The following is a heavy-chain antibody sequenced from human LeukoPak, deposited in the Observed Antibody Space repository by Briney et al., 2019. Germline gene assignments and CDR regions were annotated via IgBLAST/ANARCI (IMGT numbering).Heavy chain of an antibody. J-gene: IGHJ6*03. CDR2: ITGSGDST. CDR3: AKDSTHDYFYKYMDA. D-gene: IGHD5/OR15-5a*01. Sequence: GGSLRLSCAASGFTFSSYAITWVRQAPGKGLEWVSVITGSGDSTYYADSVKGRFTISRDNSKNTLYLQMKSLGAEDTALYYWAKDSTHDYFYKYMDAWGKGTTVTVTS. V-gene: IGHV3-23*01. CDR1: GFTFSSYA.